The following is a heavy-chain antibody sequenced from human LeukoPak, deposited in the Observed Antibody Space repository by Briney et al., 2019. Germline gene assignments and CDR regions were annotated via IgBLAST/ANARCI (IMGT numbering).Heavy chain of an antibody. Sequence: SETLSLTCTVSGGSISSYYLSWIRQPPEKGLEWIGYIHYSGSTKYNPSLKSRVTISVDTSKNQFSLKLSSVTAADTAVYYCARDLVAGRPFDYWGQGTLVTVSS. V-gene: IGHV4-59*12. D-gene: IGHD6-19*01. CDR2: IHYSGST. CDR1: GGSISSYY. CDR3: ARDLVAGRPFDY. J-gene: IGHJ4*02.